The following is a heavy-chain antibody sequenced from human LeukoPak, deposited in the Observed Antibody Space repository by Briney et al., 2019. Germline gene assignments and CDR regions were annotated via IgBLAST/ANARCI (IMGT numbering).Heavy chain of an antibody. D-gene: IGHD4-11*01. J-gene: IGHJ4*02. V-gene: IGHV3-23*01. CDR3: AKDYRAPPDF. Sequence: PGGSLRLSCVASGFTFGDYAMNWVRQAPGKGLEWVSSISKSGSNTYQTASAKGRFTISRDNSKNTLYLHMNSLTADDTAIYYCAKDYRAPPDFWGQGTLVTVSS. CDR2: ISKSGSNT. CDR1: GFTFGDYA.